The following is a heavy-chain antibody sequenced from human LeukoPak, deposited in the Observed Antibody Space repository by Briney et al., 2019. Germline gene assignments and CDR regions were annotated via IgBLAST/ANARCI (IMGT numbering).Heavy chain of an antibody. V-gene: IGHV3-9*01. CDR2: ISWNSGAL. D-gene: IGHD4-23*01. Sequence: GGSLRLSCAASGFAFNNYAMHWVRQAPGKGLEWVSGISWNSGALGYADSVRGRFTISRDNAKNSLYLQMNSLRAEDTALYYCAKDPYGGNSGVGDYWGQGTLVTVSS. CDR1: GFAFNNYA. CDR3: AKDPYGGNSGVGDY. J-gene: IGHJ4*02.